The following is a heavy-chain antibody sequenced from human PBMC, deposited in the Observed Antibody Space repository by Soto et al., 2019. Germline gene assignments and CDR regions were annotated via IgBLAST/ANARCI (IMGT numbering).Heavy chain of an antibody. CDR3: ARILGSIAARWYYYYGMDV. CDR2: IYPGDSDT. J-gene: IGHJ6*02. D-gene: IGHD6-6*01. V-gene: IGHV5-51*01. CDR1: GYSFTSYW. Sequence: PGESLKISCKGSGYSFTSYWIGWVRQMPGKGLEWMGIIYPGDSDTRCSPSFQGQVTISADKSISTAYLQWSSLKASDTAMYYCARILGSIAARWYYYYGMDVWGQGTTVTVSS.